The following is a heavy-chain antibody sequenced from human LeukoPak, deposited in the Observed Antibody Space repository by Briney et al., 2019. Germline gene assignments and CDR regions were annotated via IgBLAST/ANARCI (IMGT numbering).Heavy chain of an antibody. CDR1: GHTFTTYD. D-gene: IGHD7-27*01. Sequence: ASVKVSCRASGHTFTTYDLNWVRQAPGQGLEWLGWMSPNSGNTGYAQKFQGRVTMTRDTSISTAYMELSSLRSEDTAVYYCARGPPNWGFEYWGQGTLVTVSS. J-gene: IGHJ4*02. V-gene: IGHV1-8*01. CDR2: MSPNSGNT. CDR3: ARGPPNWGFEY.